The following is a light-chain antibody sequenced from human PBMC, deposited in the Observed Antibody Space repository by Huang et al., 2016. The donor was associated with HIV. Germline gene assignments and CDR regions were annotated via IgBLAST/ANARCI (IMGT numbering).Light chain of an antibody. J-gene: IGKJ1*01. V-gene: IGKV3-15*01. CDR2: GAS. CDR3: RLCIYWPPT. Sequence: ELVMTQSPVTLSVFPGARATLSCRGSPNLNGNLAWYRQKPGQSPRLLIYGASTRVTGVPARFSGSGSGTEFTLTISGLRSEDFALYYCRLCIYWPPTLGRGTKVEIK. CDR1: PNLNGN.